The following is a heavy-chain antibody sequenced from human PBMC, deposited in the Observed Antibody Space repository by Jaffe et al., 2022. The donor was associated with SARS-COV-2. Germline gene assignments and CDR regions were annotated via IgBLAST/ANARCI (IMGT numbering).Heavy chain of an antibody. CDR2: IRSKANSYAT. D-gene: IGHD6-13*01. CDR1: GFTFSGSA. CDR3: TVRAAAGRSY. V-gene: IGHV3-73*02. Sequence: EVQLVESGGGLVQPGGSLKLSCAASGFTFSGSAMHWVRQASGKGLEWVGRIRSKANSYATAYAASVKGRFTISRDDSKNTAYLQMNSLKTEDTAVYYCTVRAAAGRSYWGQGTLVTVSS. J-gene: IGHJ4*02.